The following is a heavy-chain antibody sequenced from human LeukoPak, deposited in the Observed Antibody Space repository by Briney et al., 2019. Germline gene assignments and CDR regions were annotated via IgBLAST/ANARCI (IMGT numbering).Heavy chain of an antibody. D-gene: IGHD2-15*01. CDR3: ASSSGGSDFYDAFHI. CDR1: GYTFTSYA. J-gene: IGHJ3*02. V-gene: IGHV7-4-1*02. CDR2: INTDTGNP. Sequence: ASVKVSCKASGYTFTSYAMSWVRQAPGQGLEWMGWINTDTGNPTYGQGFTGRFVFSLDTSVTTAYLEISSLEAEDTAVYYCASSSGGSDFYDAFHIWGQGTRVIVSS.